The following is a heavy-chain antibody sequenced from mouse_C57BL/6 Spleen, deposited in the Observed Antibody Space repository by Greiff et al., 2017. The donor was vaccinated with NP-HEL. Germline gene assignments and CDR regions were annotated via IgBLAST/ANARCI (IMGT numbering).Heavy chain of an antibody. V-gene: IGHV1-74*01. Sequence: QVQLKQPGAELVKPGASVKGSCKASGYTFTSYWMHWVKQRPGQGLEWIGRIHPSDSDTNYNQKFKGKATLTVDKSSSTAYMQLSSLTSEDSAVYYCAKVSSNWDGAGFAYWGQGTLVTVSA. CDR1: GYTFTSYW. CDR2: IHPSDSDT. D-gene: IGHD4-1*01. CDR3: AKVSSNWDGAGFAY. J-gene: IGHJ3*01.